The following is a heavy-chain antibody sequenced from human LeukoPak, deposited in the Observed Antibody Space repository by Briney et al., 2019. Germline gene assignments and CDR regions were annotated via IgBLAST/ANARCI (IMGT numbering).Heavy chain of an antibody. V-gene: IGHV1-2*02. CDR2: INPNSGGT. Sequence: ASVKVSCKASGYTFTGYYMHWVRQAPGQGLEWMGWINPNSGGTNYAQKFQGRVTMTWDTSISTAYMELSRLRSDDTAVYYCARTYYDFWSGYYSSGDNDYWGQGTLVTVSS. J-gene: IGHJ4*02. CDR3: ARTYYDFWSGYYSSGDNDY. CDR1: GYTFTGYY. D-gene: IGHD3-3*01.